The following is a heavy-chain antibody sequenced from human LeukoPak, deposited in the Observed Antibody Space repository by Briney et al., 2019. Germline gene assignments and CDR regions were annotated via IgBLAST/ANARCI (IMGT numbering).Heavy chain of an antibody. CDR1: GFTFSDYA. CDR2: MSAIGGST. CDR3: AKGRSSSWYPSYMDV. D-gene: IGHD6-13*01. Sequence: GGSLRLSCAASGFTFSDYAMIWVRQAPGKGLQWVSAMSAIGGSTYYTDSLKGRFTISRDNSKNTLYLQMNSLRAEDTAVYYCAKGRSSSWYPSYMDVWGKGTTVTVSS. V-gene: IGHV3-23*01. J-gene: IGHJ6*03.